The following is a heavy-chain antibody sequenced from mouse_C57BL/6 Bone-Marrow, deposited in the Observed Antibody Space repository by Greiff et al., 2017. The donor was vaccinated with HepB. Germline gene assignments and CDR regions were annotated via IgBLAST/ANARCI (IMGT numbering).Heavy chain of an antibody. CDR2: ISSGGDYI. Sequence: EVQRVESGEGLVKPGGSLKLSCAASGFTFSSYAMSWVRQTPEKRLEWVAYISSGGDYIYYADTVKGRFTISRDNARNTLYLQMSSLKSEDTAMYYCTRDLYDYPFDYWGQGTTLTVSS. V-gene: IGHV5-9-1*02. CDR1: GFTFSSYA. D-gene: IGHD2-4*01. CDR3: TRDLYDYPFDY. J-gene: IGHJ2*01.